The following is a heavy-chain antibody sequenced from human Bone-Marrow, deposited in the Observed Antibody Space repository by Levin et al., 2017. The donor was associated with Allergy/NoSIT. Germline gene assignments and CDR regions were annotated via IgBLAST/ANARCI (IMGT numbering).Heavy chain of an antibody. D-gene: IGHD6-19*01. Sequence: GESLKISCAASGFTFSSYAMSWVRQAPGKGLEWVSAISGSGGSTYYADSVKGRFTISRDNSKNTLYLQMNSLRAEDTAVYYCAKDPILAVAGTSWGQGTLVTVSS. CDR2: ISGSGGST. CDR3: AKDPILAVAGTS. V-gene: IGHV3-23*01. J-gene: IGHJ4*02. CDR1: GFTFSSYA.